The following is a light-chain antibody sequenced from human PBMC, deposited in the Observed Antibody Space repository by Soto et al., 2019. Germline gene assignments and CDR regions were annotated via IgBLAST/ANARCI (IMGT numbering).Light chain of an antibody. CDR2: GAF. Sequence: EIVLTQSPGTLALSPGERATLSCRASPSVTNYLAWYQQKPGQAPRLLIYGAFNRATGIPARFSGSGSGTDFTLTISSLEHEDFAVYYCQQRNIWPPVTFGQGTRLEIK. V-gene: IGKV3-11*01. J-gene: IGKJ5*01. CDR1: PSVTNY. CDR3: QQRNIWPPVT.